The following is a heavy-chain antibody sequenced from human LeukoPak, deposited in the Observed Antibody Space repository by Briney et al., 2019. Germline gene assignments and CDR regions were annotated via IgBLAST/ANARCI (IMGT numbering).Heavy chain of an antibody. D-gene: IGHD2-15*01. CDR3: ARVRVARLGAFDY. V-gene: IGHV1-69*06. Sequence: GASVKVSCKASGGTFSSYAISWVRQAPGQGLEWMGGIIPIFGTANYAQKFQGRVTITADKSTSTAYMELSSLRSEDTAVYYCARVRVARLGAFDYWGQGTLVTVSS. CDR1: GGTFSSYA. J-gene: IGHJ4*02. CDR2: IIPIFGTA.